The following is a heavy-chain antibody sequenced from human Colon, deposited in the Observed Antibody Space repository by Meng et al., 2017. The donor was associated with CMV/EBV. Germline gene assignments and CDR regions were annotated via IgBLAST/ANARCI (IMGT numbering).Heavy chain of an antibody. CDR2: INAHSGVT. V-gene: IGHV1-2*02. J-gene: IGHJ4*02. CDR1: GYTFTGYY. D-gene: IGHD1-26*01. CDR3: ARGGNYSPSDF. Sequence: ASVKVSCKASGYTFTGYYIHWARQAPGQGFEWMGWINAHSGVTNYVQKFQGRVTMTRDTSISTVYMELDSLTSDDTAIYYCARGGNYSPSDFWGQGTLVTVSS.